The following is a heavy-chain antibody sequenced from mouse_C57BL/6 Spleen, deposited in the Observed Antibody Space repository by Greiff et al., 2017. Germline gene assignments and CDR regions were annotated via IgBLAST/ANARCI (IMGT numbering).Heavy chain of an antibody. D-gene: IGHD2-3*01. Sequence: EVKLVESGGGLVKPGGSLKLSCAASGFTFSDYGMHWVRQAPEKGLEWVAYISSGSSTIYYADTVKGRFTISRDNAKNTLFLQMSSLRSEYTAMYYCARTLDGYSLDFDYGGQGTTLTVSS. CDR2: ISSGSSTI. V-gene: IGHV5-17*01. J-gene: IGHJ2*01. CDR1: GFTFSDYG. CDR3: ARTLDGYSLDFDY.